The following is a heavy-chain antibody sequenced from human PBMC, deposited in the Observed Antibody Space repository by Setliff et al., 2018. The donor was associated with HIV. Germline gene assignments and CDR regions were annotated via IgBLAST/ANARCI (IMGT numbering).Heavy chain of an antibody. CDR2: INGGSGRT. D-gene: IGHD6-13*01. J-gene: IGHJ6*02. CDR3: AADGTGGGYQQLVLPYYYYGMDV. V-gene: IGHV1-3*01. CDR1: GYSFTNSG. Sequence: VKVSCKVSGYSFTNSGMHWMRQAPGQRPEWMGCINGGSGRTEYSQKFQSRVTITRDMSTSTAYMELSSLRSEDTAVYYCAADGTGGGYQQLVLPYYYYGMDVWGQGTTVTVSS.